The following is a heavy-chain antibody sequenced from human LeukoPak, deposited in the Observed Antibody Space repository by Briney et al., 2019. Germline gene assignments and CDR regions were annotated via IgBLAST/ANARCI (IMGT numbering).Heavy chain of an antibody. CDR2: IIPILGIA. J-gene: IGHJ5*02. Sequence: SVKVSCKASGGTFSSYTISWVRQAPGQGLEWMGRIIPILGIANYAQKFQGRVTITADKSTSTAYMELSSLRSEDTAVYYCARGSINSGYDWGNWFDPWGQGTLVTVSS. D-gene: IGHD5-12*01. CDR3: ARGSINSGYDWGNWFDP. V-gene: IGHV1-69*02. CDR1: GGTFSSYT.